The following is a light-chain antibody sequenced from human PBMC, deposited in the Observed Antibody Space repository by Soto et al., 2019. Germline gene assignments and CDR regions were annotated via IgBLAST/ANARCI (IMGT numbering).Light chain of an antibody. CDR3: QQYISWPPIT. V-gene: IGKV3-20*01. Sequence: EIVLTQSPGTLSLSPGARATLSCRASQSVSSSYLAWYQQKPAQAPRLLIYGASSRATGIPDRFSGSVSGTDFTLTISRLQPEDLAVFDCQQYISWPPITFGQGTRLEIK. CDR1: QSVSSSY. J-gene: IGKJ5*01. CDR2: GAS.